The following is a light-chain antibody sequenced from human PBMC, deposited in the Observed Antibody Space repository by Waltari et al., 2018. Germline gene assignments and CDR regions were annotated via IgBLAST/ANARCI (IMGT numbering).Light chain of an antibody. CDR3: QQYYGYHLT. CDR1: QGISNY. V-gene: IGKV1-8*01. Sequence: AIQITQSPSSLSASTGDKVTITCRASQGISNYLAWYQQKPGKAPTLLIYDASSLQRGVPSRFSGSGSGTDFTLTISCLQSEDFATFYCQQYYGYHLTFGPGTKVDVK. CDR2: DAS. J-gene: IGKJ3*01.